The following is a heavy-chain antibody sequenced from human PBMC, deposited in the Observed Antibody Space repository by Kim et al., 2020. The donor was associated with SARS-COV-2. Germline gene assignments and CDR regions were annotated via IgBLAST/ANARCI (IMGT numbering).Heavy chain of an antibody. J-gene: IGHJ4*02. V-gene: IGHV3-9*01. CDR3: AKEGSSSWYYFDY. Sequence: SANSRKGRFTLSRDNAKHSLYLQMNSLRAEDTSLYYYAKEGSSSWYYFDYWGQGPLVTVSS. D-gene: IGHD6-13*01.